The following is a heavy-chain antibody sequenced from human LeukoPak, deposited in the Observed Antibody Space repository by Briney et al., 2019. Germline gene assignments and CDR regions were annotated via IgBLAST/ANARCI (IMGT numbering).Heavy chain of an antibody. V-gene: IGHV1-2*02. CDR1: GYTFTGYY. D-gene: IGHD3-10*01. Sequence: ASVTVSCKASGYTFTGYYVHWVRQAPGQGLEWMGWINPNSGGTNYVQKFQGRVTMTRDTSISTAYMGLSRLRSDDTAVYFCARGRSDYYLDSWGQGTLVTVSS. CDR3: ARGRSDYYLDS. J-gene: IGHJ4*02. CDR2: INPNSGGT.